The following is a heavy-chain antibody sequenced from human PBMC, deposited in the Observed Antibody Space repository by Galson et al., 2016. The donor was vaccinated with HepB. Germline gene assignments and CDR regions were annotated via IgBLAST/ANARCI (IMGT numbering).Heavy chain of an antibody. Sequence: SLRLSCAASGFTFSSYSMNWVRQAPGKGLDWVSSISSSSSYIYYAGSVKGRLTISRDNAKNSLYLQMNNLRAEDTAVYYCARADDYGDYYFDYWGQGTLVTVSS. D-gene: IGHD4-17*01. CDR1: GFTFSSYS. V-gene: IGHV3-21*01. J-gene: IGHJ4*02. CDR2: ISSSSSYI. CDR3: ARADDYGDYYFDY.